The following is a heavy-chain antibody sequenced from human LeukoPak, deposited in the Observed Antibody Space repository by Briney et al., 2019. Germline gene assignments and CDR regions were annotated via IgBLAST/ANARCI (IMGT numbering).Heavy chain of an antibody. CDR3: VKTHCSGGSCYSIAFDI. CDR2: ISGSGGST. D-gene: IGHD2-15*01. V-gene: IGHV3-23*01. CDR1: GFTFSSYA. J-gene: IGHJ3*02. Sequence: PGGSLRLSCAASGFTFSSYAMSWVRQAPGKGLEWVSAISGSGGSTYYADSVKGRFTISRDNSKNTLYLQMNSLRAEDTAVYYCVKTHCSGGSCYSIAFDIWGQGTMVTVSS.